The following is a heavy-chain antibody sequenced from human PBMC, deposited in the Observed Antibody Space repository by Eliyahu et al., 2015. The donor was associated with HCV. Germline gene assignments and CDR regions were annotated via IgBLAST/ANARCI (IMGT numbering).Heavy chain of an antibody. V-gene: IGHV4-4*02. CDR3: ARLFGDYNSGV. Sequence: QVQLQESGPGLVKPSGTLSLTCAVSGASISSDNWWTWVRQPPGKGLEWIGEIHYSGSTNYNPSPRSPVTISVDKSKNQFSLRLSSVTAADTAVYYCARLFGDYNSGVWGQGTLVTVSS. J-gene: IGHJ4*02. CDR2: IHYSGST. CDR1: GASISSDNW. D-gene: IGHD4-17*01.